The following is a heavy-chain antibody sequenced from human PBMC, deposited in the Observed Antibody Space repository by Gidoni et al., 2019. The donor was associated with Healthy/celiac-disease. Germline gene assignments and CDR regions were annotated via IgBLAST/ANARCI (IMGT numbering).Heavy chain of an antibody. D-gene: IGHD3-3*01. V-gene: IGHV1-69*06. Sequence: QVQLVQSGAEVKKPGSSVKVSCKASGGTFSSYAISWVRQAPGQGLEWMGGIVPIWGTENYARNVKGRDTITADKATSTDYMARSSLRSEHRAVSYGAREDCRFFWAVPSTGMDVWGQGTTVTVSS. CDR3: AREDCRFFWAVPSTGMDV. CDR1: GGTFSSYA. CDR2: IVPIWGTE. J-gene: IGHJ6*02.